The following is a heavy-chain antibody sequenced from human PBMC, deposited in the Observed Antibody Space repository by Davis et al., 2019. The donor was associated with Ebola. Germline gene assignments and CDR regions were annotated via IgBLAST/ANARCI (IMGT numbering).Heavy chain of an antibody. CDR2: ISGSGGGT. D-gene: IGHD3-16*01. J-gene: IGHJ4*02. V-gene: IGHV3-23*01. CDR3: ANPGGDPWQGKYIDF. Sequence: PGGSLRLSCAASGFTISSYTMSWVRQAPGRGLEWVSCISGSGGGTYYADSVKGRFTISRDSSKNTLYLQMNSLRAEDTAVYYCANPGGDPWQGKYIDFWGQGTQVTVSS. CDR1: GFTISSYT.